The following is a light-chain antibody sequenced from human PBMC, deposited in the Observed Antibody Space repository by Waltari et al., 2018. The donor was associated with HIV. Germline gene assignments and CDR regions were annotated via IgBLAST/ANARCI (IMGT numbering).Light chain of an antibody. J-gene: IGLJ1*01. CDR3: CSYGGSGTSV. Sequence: QPALTQPASVSGSPGQSITISCAGTSRDVGGYDYVYWYQEHPGKAPKLIIFDVNKRPAGGSNRFSGSKAGNTASLTISGLQAEDEADYYCCSYGGSGTSVFGSGTKVTVL. CDR1: SRDVGGYDY. V-gene: IGLV2-23*02. CDR2: DVN.